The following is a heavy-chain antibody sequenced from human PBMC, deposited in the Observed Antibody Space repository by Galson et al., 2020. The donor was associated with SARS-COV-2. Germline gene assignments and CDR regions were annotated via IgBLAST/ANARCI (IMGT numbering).Heavy chain of an antibody. CDR1: GGSISSSSYY. D-gene: IGHD3-10*01. CDR3: ARAQGWFGELGWFDP. CDR2: IYYSGST. V-gene: IGHV4-39*07. J-gene: IGHJ5*02. Sequence: SETLSLTCTVSGGSISSSSYYWGWIRQPPGKGLEWIGSIYYSGSTYYNPSLKSRVTISVDTSKNQFSLKLSSVTAADTTVYYCARAQGWFGELGWFDPWGQGTLVTVSS.